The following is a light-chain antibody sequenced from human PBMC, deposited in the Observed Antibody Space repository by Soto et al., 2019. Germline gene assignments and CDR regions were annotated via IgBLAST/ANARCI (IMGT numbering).Light chain of an antibody. CDR3: SSYTSSSTLNV. V-gene: IGLV2-14*01. Sequence: QSVLTQPASVSGSPGQSITISCTGTSSDVGGYNYVSWYQQHPGKAPKLMIYDVSNRTSGVSNRFSGSKSGNTASLTISGLQAEYEADYYCSSYTSSSTLNVFGTGTKLTVL. CDR2: DVS. CDR1: SSDVGGYNY. J-gene: IGLJ1*01.